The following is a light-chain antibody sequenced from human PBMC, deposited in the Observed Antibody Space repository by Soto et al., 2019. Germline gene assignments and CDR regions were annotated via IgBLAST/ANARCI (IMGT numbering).Light chain of an antibody. CDR1: RDTSNY. Sequence: DSQMTQSPSSLSAAVGDRVTITCRASRDTSNYLAWYQQKPGQVPKVLIYAASTLQSGVPSRLSGSGSGTDFTLTISSLQPEDVATYYCQKYNSASETFGPGTKVEIK. V-gene: IGKV1-27*01. CDR2: AAS. CDR3: QKYNSASET. J-gene: IGKJ3*01.